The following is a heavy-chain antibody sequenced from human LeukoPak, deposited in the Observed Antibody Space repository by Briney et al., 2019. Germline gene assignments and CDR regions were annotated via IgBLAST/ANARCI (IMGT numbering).Heavy chain of an antibody. CDR1: GSSISSYY. V-gene: IGHV4-34*01. Sequence: SETPSLTCTVSGSSISSYYWSWIRQPPGKGLEWIGEINHSGSTNYNPSLKSRVTISVDTSKNQFSLKLSSVTAADTAVYYCARHRGYYGSGSYSIWGQGTLVTVSS. J-gene: IGHJ4*02. CDR2: INHSGST. CDR3: ARHRGYYGSGSYSI. D-gene: IGHD3-10*01.